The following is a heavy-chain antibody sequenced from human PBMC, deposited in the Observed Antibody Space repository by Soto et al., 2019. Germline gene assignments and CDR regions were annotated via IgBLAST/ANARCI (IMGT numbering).Heavy chain of an antibody. J-gene: IGHJ6*02. CDR3: ARGHYGMDV. CDR2: INQDGSER. CDR1: GFNFSNYW. Sequence: EVQLVESGGGLVQPGGSLRLSCAASGFNFSNYWMSWVRLAPAKGLEWVANINQDGSERYYLDSVKGRFTISRDNGKSSLYLQMSSLRAEDTAMYYCARGHYGMDVWGPGTTVTVSS. V-gene: IGHV3-7*05.